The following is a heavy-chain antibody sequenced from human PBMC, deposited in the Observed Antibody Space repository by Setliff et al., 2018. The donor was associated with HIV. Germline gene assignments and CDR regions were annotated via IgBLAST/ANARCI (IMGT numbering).Heavy chain of an antibody. CDR3: ARSSMAGFDY. CDR2: IHLSDT. D-gene: IGHD6-19*01. J-gene: IGHJ4*03. CDR1: GGSMRSNIYY. Sequence: SETLSLTCSVSGGSMRSNIYYWGWIRLSPTKGLEWIGSIHLSDTYYNPSLKSRVTISVDTSKDQFSLKLTSLTAADTAVYYCARSSMAGFDYWVPETLLVTVSS. V-gene: IGHV4-39*07.